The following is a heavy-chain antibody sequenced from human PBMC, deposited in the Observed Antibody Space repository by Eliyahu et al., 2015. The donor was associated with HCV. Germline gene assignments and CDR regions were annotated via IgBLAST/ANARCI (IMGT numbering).Heavy chain of an antibody. CDR2: IKSKTDGGTT. CDR3: TTDLGQESSADV. Sequence: EVQLVESGGGLVKPGGSLRLSCAASGFTFSNAWMSWVRQAPGKGLEWVGRIKSKTDGGTTDYAAPVKGRFTISRDDSKNTLYLQMNSLKTEDTAVYYCTTDLGQESSADVWGQGTTVTVSS. CDR1: GFTFSNAW. V-gene: IGHV3-15*01. J-gene: IGHJ6*02. D-gene: IGHD6-25*01.